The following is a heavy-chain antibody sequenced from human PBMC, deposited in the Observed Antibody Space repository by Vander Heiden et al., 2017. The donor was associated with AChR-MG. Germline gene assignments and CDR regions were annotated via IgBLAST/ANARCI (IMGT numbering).Heavy chain of an antibody. CDR2: ISSSGSTI. D-gene: IGHD3-22*01. J-gene: IGHJ4*02. Sequence: QVQLVESGGGLVKPGGSLRLSCAASGFPFSDYSMSWIRQAPGKGLEWVSYISSSGSTIYYADSVKGRFTISRDNAMNSLYLQMNSLRAEDTAVYYCARSQYYYDSSGYYFDYWGQGTLVTVSS. V-gene: IGHV3-11*01. CDR1: GFPFSDYS. CDR3: ARSQYYYDSSGYYFDY.